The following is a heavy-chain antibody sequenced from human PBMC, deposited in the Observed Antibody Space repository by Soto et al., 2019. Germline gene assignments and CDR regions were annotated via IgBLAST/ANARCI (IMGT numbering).Heavy chain of an antibody. V-gene: IGHV3-48*01. J-gene: IGHJ6*03. D-gene: IGHD2-2*01. Sequence: EVQLVESGGGLVQPGGSLRLSCAASGFSFSYYGMNWVRQAPGKGLEGVSYISTSSSNIYYADSVKGRFTISRDNAKNSLSLQMNSLRAADTAVYYWARETSTGNYYMDVWGKGTTVTVSS. CDR1: GFSFSYYG. CDR2: ISTSSSNI. CDR3: ARETSTGNYYMDV.